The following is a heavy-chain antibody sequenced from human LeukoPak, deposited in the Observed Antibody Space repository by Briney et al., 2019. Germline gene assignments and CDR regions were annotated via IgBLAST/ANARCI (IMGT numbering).Heavy chain of an antibody. J-gene: IGHJ6*03. D-gene: IGHD3-10*01. CDR1: GFTFSDYY. CDR3: ARFGGNYYYYYYMDV. CDR2: ISSSSSTI. V-gene: IGHV3-11*04. Sequence: GGSLRLSCAASGFTFSDYYMSWIRQAPGKGLEWVSYISSSSSTIYYADSVKGRFTISRDNAKNSLYLQMDSLRAEDTAVYYCARFGGNYYYYYYMDVWGKGTTVTVSS.